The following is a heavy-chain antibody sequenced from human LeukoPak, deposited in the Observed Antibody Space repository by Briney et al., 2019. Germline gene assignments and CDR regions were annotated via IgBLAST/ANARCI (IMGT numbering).Heavy chain of an antibody. J-gene: IGHJ4*02. CDR1: GGSISSYY. D-gene: IGHD3-10*01. V-gene: IGHV4-34*01. CDR3: GYSLIRGVIRD. CDR2: IKHIGST. Sequence: SSETLSLTCTVSGGSISSYYWSWTRQPPGKGLEWIAEIKHIGSTNYNPSLKSRVTTSVDTSKKQFSLKLSSVTAAYTAVYYCGYSLIRGVIRDWGQGALVNVSS.